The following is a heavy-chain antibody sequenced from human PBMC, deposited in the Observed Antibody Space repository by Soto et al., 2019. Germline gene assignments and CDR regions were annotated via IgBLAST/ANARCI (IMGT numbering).Heavy chain of an antibody. Sequence: ASVKVSCKASGYTFTSYGISWVRQAPGQGLEWMGWISAYNGNTNYAQKLQGRVTMTTDTSTSTAYMELRSLRSDDTAVYYCARDYSKTYYYFYGMDVCGQEPTFSAS. D-gene: IGHD4-4*01. CDR1: GYTFTSYG. CDR2: ISAYNGNT. CDR3: ARDYSKTYYYFYGMDV. V-gene: IGHV1-18*04. J-gene: IGHJ6*02.